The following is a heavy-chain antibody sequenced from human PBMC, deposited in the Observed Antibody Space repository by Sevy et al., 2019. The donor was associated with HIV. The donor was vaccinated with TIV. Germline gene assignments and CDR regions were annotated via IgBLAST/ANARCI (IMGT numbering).Heavy chain of an antibody. CDR3: ARDRGPTRLLEWYPYGMDV. J-gene: IGHJ6*02. CDR1: GFTLSSYW. Sequence: GGSLRLSCPASGFTLSSYWMSWVRQAPGKGLEWVANIKQDGSEKYYVNSVKGRFTISRDNAKNSLYLQMNSLRAEDTAVYYCARDRGPTRLLEWYPYGMDVWGQGTTVTVSS. V-gene: IGHV3-7*03. CDR2: IKQDGSEK. D-gene: IGHD3-3*01.